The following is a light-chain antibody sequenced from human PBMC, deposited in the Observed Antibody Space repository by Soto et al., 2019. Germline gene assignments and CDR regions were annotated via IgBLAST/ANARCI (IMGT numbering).Light chain of an antibody. CDR3: QTWGTGIRV. J-gene: IGLJ3*02. Sequence: QLVLTQSPSASASLGASVKLTCTLSSGHSSYALAWYQQRPEKGPRYLMKLNSDGSHSKGDGIPDRFSGSSSGAERYLTISGLQSEDEADYYCQTWGTGIRVFGGGTKLTVL. CDR2: LNSDGSH. CDR1: SGHSSYA. V-gene: IGLV4-69*01.